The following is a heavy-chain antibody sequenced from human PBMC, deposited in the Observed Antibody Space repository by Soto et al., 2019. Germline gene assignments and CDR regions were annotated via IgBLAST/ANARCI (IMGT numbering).Heavy chain of an antibody. CDR1: GFTFSSYG. CDR2: ISHDGSNK. D-gene: IGHD3-22*01. V-gene: IGHV3-30*18. CDR3: EKVGDSSGYTYYFDY. J-gene: IGHJ4*02. Sequence: QVQLVESGGGVVQPGRSLRLSCAASGFTFSSYGMHWVRQAPGKGLEWVAVISHDGSNKYYADSVKGRFTISRDNSKNTLYLQMNSLSAEDTAVYYCEKVGDSSGYTYYFDYWGQGTLVTVSS.